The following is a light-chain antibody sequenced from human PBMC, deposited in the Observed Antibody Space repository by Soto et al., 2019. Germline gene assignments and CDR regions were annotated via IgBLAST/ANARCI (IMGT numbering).Light chain of an antibody. V-gene: IGKV1-9*01. J-gene: IGKJ2*01. Sequence: IQLTQSPSSLSASVGDRVTITCRASQGISSYLAWYQQKPGKAPKLLIYAASTLQSGVPSRFSGSGSGTDFPLTLSRLQPEDFATYYCQQLNSYPLYSFGQGTKLEIK. CDR1: QGISSY. CDR3: QQLNSYPLYS. CDR2: AAS.